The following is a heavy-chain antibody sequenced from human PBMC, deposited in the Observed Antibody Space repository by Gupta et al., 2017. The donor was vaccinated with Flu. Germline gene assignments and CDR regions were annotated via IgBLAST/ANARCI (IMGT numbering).Heavy chain of an antibody. CDR3: ARVSDTAMAGVDY. Sequence: QVQLQESGPGLVKPSETLSPTCTVSGGSISSYYWSWIRQPPGKGLEWIGYIYYSGSTNYNPSLKSRVTISVDTSKNQFSLKLSSVTAADTAVYYCARVSDTAMAGVDYWGQGTLVTVSS. J-gene: IGHJ4*02. CDR1: GGSISSYY. V-gene: IGHV4-59*01. CDR2: IYYSGST. D-gene: IGHD5-18*01.